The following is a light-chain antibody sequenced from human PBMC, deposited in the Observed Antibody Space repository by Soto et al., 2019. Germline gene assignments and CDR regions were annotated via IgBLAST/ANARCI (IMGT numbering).Light chain of an antibody. V-gene: IGKV3-20*01. CDR2: GAS. CDR3: QQYGSSPGT. Sequence: EIVFIQSPGSLSLSPEKRATLCCRASQSVSSSYLAWYQQKAGQARRLLIYGASSRATGIPDRFSGSGSGTDFPLTISRLEPEDFAVYYCQQYGSSPGTFGQGTKV. J-gene: IGKJ1*01. CDR1: QSVSSSY.